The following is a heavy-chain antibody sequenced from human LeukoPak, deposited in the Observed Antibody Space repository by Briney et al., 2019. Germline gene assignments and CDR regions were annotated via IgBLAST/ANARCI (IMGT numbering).Heavy chain of an antibody. V-gene: IGHV4-4*02. J-gene: IGHJ4*02. Sequence: SETLSLTCGVSGGSITSANYWTWVRQPPGKGLEWIGEVNLQGSTNYNPSLMGRVAISVDMSENHISLQLTSVTAADTAVYYCAREGGPYRPLDYSGQGTLVTVSS. CDR1: GGSITSANY. CDR2: VNLQGST. CDR3: AREGGPYRPLDY.